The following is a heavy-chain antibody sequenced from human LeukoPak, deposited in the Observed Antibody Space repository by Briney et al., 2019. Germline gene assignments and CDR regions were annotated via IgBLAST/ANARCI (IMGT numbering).Heavy chain of an antibody. J-gene: IGHJ3*02. V-gene: IGHV4-59*01. CDR1: GGSISPYY. Sequence: PSETLSLTCSVSGGSISPYYWNWVRQPPGKGLEWIGYIYYSGSTHYNPSLKSRVTISLDTSKNQFSLKLSSVTAADTAVYYCARDSVVALGGAFDIWGQGTMVTVSS. CDR2: IYYSGST. D-gene: IGHD2-15*01. CDR3: ARDSVVALGGAFDI.